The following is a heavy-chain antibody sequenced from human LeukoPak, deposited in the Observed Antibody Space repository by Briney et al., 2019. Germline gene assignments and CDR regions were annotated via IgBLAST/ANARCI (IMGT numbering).Heavy chain of an antibody. Sequence: GGSLRLSCAATGFTFSDYYMSWIRQAPGKGLECVSYISSGAETAHYADSVKGRCTISRDNSKNTLYLQMNSLRVEDTAVYYCARGRAAGTVFYYYYMDVWGKGTTVTVSS. J-gene: IGHJ6*03. CDR2: ISSGAETA. V-gene: IGHV3-11*01. D-gene: IGHD6-13*01. CDR3: ARGRAAGTVFYYYYMDV. CDR1: GFTFSDYY.